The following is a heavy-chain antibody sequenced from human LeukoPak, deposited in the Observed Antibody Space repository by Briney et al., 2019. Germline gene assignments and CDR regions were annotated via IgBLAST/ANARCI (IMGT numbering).Heavy chain of an antibody. V-gene: IGHV1-18*01. CDR3: ARDGIAAAGTGYFYYFGMDV. D-gene: IGHD6-13*01. CDR1: GYTLTTYG. Sequence: ASVKVSCKAFGYTLTTYGITWVRQAPGQGLEWMGWISGYNGNTNFAQKFQGRVTMTTDTSTSTAYMEVRSLRSDDTAVYYCARDGIAAAGTGYFYYFGMDVWGQGTTVTVSS. J-gene: IGHJ6*02. CDR2: ISGYNGNT.